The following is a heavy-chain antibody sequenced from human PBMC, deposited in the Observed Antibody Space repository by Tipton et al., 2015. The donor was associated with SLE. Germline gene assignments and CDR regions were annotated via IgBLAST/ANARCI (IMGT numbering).Heavy chain of an antibody. V-gene: IGHV4-61*03. CDR1: GGSISSSSYY. D-gene: IGHD3-3*01. CDR3: ARGGHYAWFGP. J-gene: IGHJ5*02. CDR2: LYSGGSP. Sequence: TLSLTCTVSGGSISSSSYYWGWIRQPPGKGLEWIGDLYSGGSPNYNPSLKSRVTMSVDTSKNHFSLKVNSVTAADTAVYYCARGGHYAWFGPWGQGFLVTVSS.